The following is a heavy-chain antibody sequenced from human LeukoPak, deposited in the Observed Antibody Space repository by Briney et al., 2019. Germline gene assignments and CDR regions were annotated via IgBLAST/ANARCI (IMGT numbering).Heavy chain of an antibody. J-gene: IGHJ5*02. V-gene: IGHV3-49*03. CDR2: IRSKTYGGTI. CDR3: TRRGYCSGGSCYFWFDP. Sequence: GGSLRLSCTASGFTFGDYAMSWFRQAPGKGLEWVGFIRSKTYGGTIEYAASVKGRFTISRDDPKSIAYLQMNSLKTEDTAVYYCTRRGYCSGGSCYFWFDPWGQGTLVTVSS. D-gene: IGHD2-15*01. CDR1: GFTFGDYA.